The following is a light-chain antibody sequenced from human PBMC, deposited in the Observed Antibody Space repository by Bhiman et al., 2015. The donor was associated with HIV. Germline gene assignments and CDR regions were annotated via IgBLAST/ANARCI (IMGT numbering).Light chain of an antibody. CDR3: QAWDTSTAV. V-gene: IGLV3-1*01. CDR2: QDN. J-gene: IGLJ1*01. CDR1: QLGDKF. Sequence: SYDLTQPPSVSVSPGQTATITCSGDQLGDKFAYWIQQRPGQSPVMVIYQDNKRPSGIPERFSGSNSGNTATLTISGTQPMDEADYYCQAWDTSTAVFGTGTKVTVL.